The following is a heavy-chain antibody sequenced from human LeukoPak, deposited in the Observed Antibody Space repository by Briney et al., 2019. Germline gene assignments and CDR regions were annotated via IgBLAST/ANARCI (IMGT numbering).Heavy chain of an antibody. CDR3: ARGGDYYVSGSYLGH. Sequence: SETLSLTCTVSGGSISSYYWSWIRQPPGKGLERIGYIYHRGSANYNPSLKSRLSISVDTSKNQFSLTLSSVTAADAAVYYCARGGDYYVSGSYLGHWGQGTLVTVSS. J-gene: IGHJ4*02. D-gene: IGHD3-10*01. V-gene: IGHV4-59*01. CDR1: GGSISSYY. CDR2: IYHRGSA.